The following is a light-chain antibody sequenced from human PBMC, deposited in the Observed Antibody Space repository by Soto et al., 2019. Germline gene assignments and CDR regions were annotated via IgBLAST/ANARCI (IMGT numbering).Light chain of an antibody. CDR1: QSISSY. J-gene: IGKJ5*01. Sequence: DIEMTQSPSSLSASLVERAAITCRASQSISSYLNLYQQKPGKAPKVLIYAASNLQSGVPSRFSGSGSGTDFALTISSLQPEDWATCYWQRGYSTPITFGQGTRLEIK. CDR2: AAS. V-gene: IGKV1-39*01. CDR3: QRGYSTPIT.